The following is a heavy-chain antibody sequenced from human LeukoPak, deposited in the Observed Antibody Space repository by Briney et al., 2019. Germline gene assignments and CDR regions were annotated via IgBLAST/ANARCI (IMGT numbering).Heavy chain of an antibody. CDR2: IYYSGST. CDR3: ARGGLRSGYCSSTSCYGNWFDP. J-gene: IGHJ5*02. V-gene: IGHV4-59*01. CDR1: SSSISSYY. D-gene: IGHD2-2*03. Sequence: SETLSLTCTVSSSSISSYYWSWIRQPPGKGLEWIGYIYYSGSTNYNPSLKNRVTISIDTSKNQFSLKLSSVTAADTAVYYCARGGLRSGYCSSTSCYGNWFDPWGQGTLVTVSS.